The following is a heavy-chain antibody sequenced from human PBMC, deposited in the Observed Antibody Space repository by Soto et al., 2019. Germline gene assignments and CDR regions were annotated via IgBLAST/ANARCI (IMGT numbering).Heavy chain of an antibody. CDR1: GGSINSYY. Sequence: QVQLQESGPGLVKPSETLSLTCSVSGGSINSYYWSWFRQPPGKGLEWIGYIDYSGSTNYNPSLKSRVTISLDTSKNQFSLKLSSVTAADTAVYYCARHLFYNSSDWGQGTLVTVSS. CDR2: IDYSGST. J-gene: IGHJ4*02. D-gene: IGHD6-13*01. CDR3: ARHLFYNSSD. V-gene: IGHV4-59*08.